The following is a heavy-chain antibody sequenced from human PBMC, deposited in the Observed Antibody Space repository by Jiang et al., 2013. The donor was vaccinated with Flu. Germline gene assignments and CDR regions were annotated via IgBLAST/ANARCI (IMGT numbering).Heavy chain of an antibody. Sequence: GSGLVKPSETLSLTCTVSGGSISSYYWSWIRQPPGKGLEWIGYIYYSGSTNYNPSLKSRVTISVDTSKNQFSLKLSSVTAADTAVYYCARASGLWDDSSGYYYGGVHYFFDYWGQGTLVTVSS. D-gene: IGHD3-22*01. CDR2: IYYSGST. CDR3: ARASGLWDDSSGYYYGGVHYFFDY. J-gene: IGHJ4*02. V-gene: IGHV4-59*01. CDR1: GGSISSYY.